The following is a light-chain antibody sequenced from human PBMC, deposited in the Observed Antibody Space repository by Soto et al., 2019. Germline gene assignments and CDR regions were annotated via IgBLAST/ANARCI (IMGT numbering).Light chain of an antibody. Sequence: EIVLTQSPATLSSFPGDRVTLSCRASQAVNTRVALYQHTPGQAPGVLIYLASNRAAGVPVRFSGSGSGTDFSITISDVEPEDFAVYYCHQRQSWPRTFGQGTKVDI. J-gene: IGKJ1*01. CDR1: QAVNTR. CDR2: LAS. V-gene: IGKV3-11*01. CDR3: HQRQSWPRT.